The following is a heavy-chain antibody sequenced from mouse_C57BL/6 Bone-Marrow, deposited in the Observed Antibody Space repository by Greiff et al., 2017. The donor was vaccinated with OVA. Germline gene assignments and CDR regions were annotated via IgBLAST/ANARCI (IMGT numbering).Heavy chain of an antibody. V-gene: IGHV2-3*01. J-gene: IGHJ2*01. CDR3: ATELGRWYFDY. CDR2: IWGDGST. CDR1: GFSLTSYG. D-gene: IGHD4-1*01. Sequence: VKLMESGPGLLAPSQSLSITCTVSGFSLTSYGVSWVRQPPGKGLEWLGVIWGDGSTNYHSALISRLSISKDNSKSQVFLKLNSLQTDDTATYYCATELGRWYFDYWGQGTTLTVSS.